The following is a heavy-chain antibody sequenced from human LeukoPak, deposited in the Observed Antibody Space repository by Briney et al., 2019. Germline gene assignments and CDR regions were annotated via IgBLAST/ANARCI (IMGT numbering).Heavy chain of an antibody. Sequence: GASVKVSCKASGYTFTGYYMHWVRQAPGQGLEWMEWINPNSGGTNYAQKFQGRVTMTRDTSNSTAYMELSRLRSDDTAVYYCARDYYDYVWALDYWGQGTLVTVSS. CDR2: INPNSGGT. J-gene: IGHJ4*02. CDR3: ARDYYDYVWALDY. V-gene: IGHV1-2*02. CDR1: GYTFTGYY. D-gene: IGHD3-16*01.